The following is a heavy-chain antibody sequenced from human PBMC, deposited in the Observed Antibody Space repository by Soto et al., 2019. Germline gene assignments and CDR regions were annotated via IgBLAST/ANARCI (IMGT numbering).Heavy chain of an antibody. J-gene: IGHJ5*02. V-gene: IGHV3-23*01. Sequence: GGSLRLSCAASGFSFTTYGMSWVRQAPGKGLEWVSDISSTGLYTYLADSVKGRFTISRDNSKNTLYLQMNSPRVDDTAVYFCTKSWLFEKNWFDPWGQGXPVTVYS. CDR3: TKSWLFEKNWFDP. D-gene: IGHD3-22*01. CDR2: ISSTGLYT. CDR1: GFSFTTYG.